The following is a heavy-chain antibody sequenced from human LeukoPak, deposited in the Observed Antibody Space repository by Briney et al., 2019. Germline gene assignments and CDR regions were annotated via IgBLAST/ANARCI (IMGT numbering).Heavy chain of an antibody. D-gene: IGHD6-19*01. J-gene: IGHJ6*02. V-gene: IGHV3-30*02. CDR1: GFTFSSYG. Sequence: PGGSLRLSCAASGFTFSSYGMHWVRQAPGKGLEWVAFIRYDGSNKYYADSVKGRFTNSRDNSKNTLYLQMNSLRAEDTAVYYCAKDLWSWDSSGWWWGSGGEGGGMDVWGQGTTVTVSS. CDR3: AKDLWSWDSSGWWWGSGGEGGGMDV. CDR2: IRYDGSNK.